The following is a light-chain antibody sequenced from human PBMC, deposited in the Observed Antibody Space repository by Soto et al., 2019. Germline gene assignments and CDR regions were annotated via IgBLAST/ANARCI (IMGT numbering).Light chain of an antibody. CDR1: NIGSKS. CDR3: QVWDSSSDHVV. J-gene: IGLJ2*01. Sequence: SYELTQPPSVSVAPGKTARITCGRNNIGSKSVHWYQQKPGQAPVLVIYYDSDRPSGIPERFSGSNSGNTATLNISRVEAGDEADYYCQVWDSSSDHVVFGGGTELTVL. CDR2: YDS. V-gene: IGLV3-21*04.